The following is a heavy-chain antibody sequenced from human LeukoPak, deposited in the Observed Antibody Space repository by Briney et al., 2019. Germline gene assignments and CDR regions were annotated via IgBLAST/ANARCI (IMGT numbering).Heavy chain of an antibody. D-gene: IGHD4-23*01. Sequence: PSETLSLTCTASGGSINSYYWSWIRQPPGKGLEWVGRIYSSGGTTYNPSPKSPVSMSVDTSKSQFSLKLTYVTAADTAVYYCASGGKATVVTMWGQGILVTVSS. CDR3: ASGGKATVVTM. J-gene: IGHJ4*02. CDR2: IYSSGGT. V-gene: IGHV4-4*07. CDR1: GGSINSYY.